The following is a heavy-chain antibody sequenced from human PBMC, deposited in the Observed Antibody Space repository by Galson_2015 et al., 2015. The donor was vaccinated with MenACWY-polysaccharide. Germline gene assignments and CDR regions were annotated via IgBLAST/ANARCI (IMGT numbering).Heavy chain of an antibody. Sequence: SLRLSCAASGFEFSDYTLHWLRQAPGKGLEWVAVISYLGNNEYYANSVKGRFTISRDNSNNTLYLQMNSLKTADTAIYYCARDRGRWEPRSNYFDPWGQGTLVAVSS. CDR2: ISYLGNNE. D-gene: IGHD4-11*01. CDR3: ARDRGRWEPRSNYFDP. J-gene: IGHJ5*02. V-gene: IGHV3-30-3*01. CDR1: GFEFSDYT.